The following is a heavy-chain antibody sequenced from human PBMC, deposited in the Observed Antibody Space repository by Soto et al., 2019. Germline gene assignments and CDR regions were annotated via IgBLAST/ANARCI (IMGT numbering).Heavy chain of an antibody. CDR1: GFTFNKYS. CDR2: ITSKTGDQ. V-gene: IGHV3-21*06. J-gene: IGHJ4*02. CDR3: ARDLMPNDRGLGDLAY. D-gene: IGHD3-22*01. Sequence: EVRLVESGGGLVKPGGSLRLSCAASGFTFNKYSMNGFRRAPGKGLEWVSSITSKTGDQYYADSVKGRFIISRDNTKNSLSLQVTSLRDEDTAVYYCARDLMPNDRGLGDLAYWGQGTLVTVSS.